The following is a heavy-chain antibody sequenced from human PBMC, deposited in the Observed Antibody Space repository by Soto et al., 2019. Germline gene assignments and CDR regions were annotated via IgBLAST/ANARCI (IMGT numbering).Heavy chain of an antibody. Sequence: GGALSLSCAASGFSFSDYVMHWVRQAPGKGLEWVAVMWYHGRDLFYTDSVKGRFTISRDNAKNTLYLQMNSLRAEDTAVYYCPSPRSDAAMDYWGHGTTAPVYS. D-gene: IGHD1-26*01. CDR2: MWYHGRDL. CDR1: GFSFSDYV. J-gene: IGHJ6*02. V-gene: IGHV3-33*01. CDR3: PSPRSDAAMDY.